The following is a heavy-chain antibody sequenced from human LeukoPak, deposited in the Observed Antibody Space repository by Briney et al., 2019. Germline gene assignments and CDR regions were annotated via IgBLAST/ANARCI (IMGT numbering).Heavy chain of an antibody. CDR2: IIPDLNIT. Sequence: SVNVSCNTSGGTFSSSAITWVRQAPGQGLEWMGRIIPDLNITTYDQKFQGSVRITADTSTSTVYMELRSQRSEETAVDYCVRDQGLTAPPAYCLDVWGQGTTVIVSS. D-gene: IGHD2-21*02. CDR3: VRDQGLTAPPAYCLDV. CDR1: GGTFSSSA. V-gene: IGHV1-69*04. J-gene: IGHJ6*02.